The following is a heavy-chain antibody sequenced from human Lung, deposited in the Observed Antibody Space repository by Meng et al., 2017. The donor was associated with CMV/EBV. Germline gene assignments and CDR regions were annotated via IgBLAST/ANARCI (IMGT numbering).Heavy chain of an antibody. V-gene: IGHV1-2*06. Sequence: VQRVQSGAEVKRPGASVKISCQASGYTFSGFYMNWARQAPGHGLEWLGRVNPVSDDTHYAQKFVGRLTVTRGATINTAFMELTSLRPDDTAVYYCAKSSDNGWSSWGQGTLVTVSS. CDR3: AKSSDNGWSS. CDR2: VNPVSDDT. CDR1: GYTFSGFY. D-gene: IGHD6-19*01. J-gene: IGHJ4*02.